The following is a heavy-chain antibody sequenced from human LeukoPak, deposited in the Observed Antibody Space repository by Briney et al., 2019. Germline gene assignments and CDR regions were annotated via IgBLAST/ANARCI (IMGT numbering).Heavy chain of an antibody. CDR2: INPNSGGT. D-gene: IGHD3-22*01. CDR1: GYTFTGYY. Sequence: ASVKVSCKASGYTFTGYYMHWVRQAPGQGLEWMGWINPNSGGTNYAQKFQGWLTMTRDTSISTAYMELSRLRSDDTAVYYCARAYYYDSDDAFDIWGQGTMVTVSS. V-gene: IGHV1-2*04. J-gene: IGHJ3*02. CDR3: ARAYYYDSDDAFDI.